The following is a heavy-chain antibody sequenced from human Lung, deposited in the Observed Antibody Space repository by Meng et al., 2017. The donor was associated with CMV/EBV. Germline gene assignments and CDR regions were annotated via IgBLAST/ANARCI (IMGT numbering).Heavy chain of an antibody. J-gene: IGHJ4*02. Sequence: GQGRLRPSGPLAITCAVSGGSISSSNWWSWVRQPSGKGLEWIGEIYHSGSTNYNTSLKSRVTISVDKSKNQFSLKLSSVTAADTAVYYCASFPPPGKQWLVTDYWGQGTLVTVSS. CDR1: GGSISSSNW. V-gene: IGHV4-4*02. CDR2: IYHSGST. CDR3: ASFPPPGKQWLVTDY. D-gene: IGHD6-19*01.